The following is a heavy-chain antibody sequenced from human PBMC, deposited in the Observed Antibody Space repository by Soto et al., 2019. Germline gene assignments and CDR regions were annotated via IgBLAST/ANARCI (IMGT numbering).Heavy chain of an antibody. CDR1: GFSLSTSGVG. J-gene: IGHJ4*02. V-gene: IGHV2-5*02. CDR3: AHSGVTDTLYYFDY. Sequence: QITLKESGPTLVKPTQTLTLTCTFSGFSLSTSGVGVGWIRQPPGKALEWLALIYWDDDKRYSPSLKSRLTITKDTSQIQVVLTVTNMDPVDTATYYCAHSGVTDTLYYFDYWGQGPLVTVSS. CDR2: IYWDDDK. D-gene: IGHD2-21*02.